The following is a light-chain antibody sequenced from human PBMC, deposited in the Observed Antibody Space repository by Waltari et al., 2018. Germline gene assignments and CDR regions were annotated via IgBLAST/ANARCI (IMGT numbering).Light chain of an antibody. CDR3: QQYKDLPRT. CDR2: DAS. Sequence: DIQMTQSPSSLSASVGDRVSITCQASQDIRNYLSWYQQKPGKAPKLLIYDASNLETGVPSRFSGSASGTDFTFTISSLQPEDIATYDCQQYKDLPRTFGQGTKVEFK. J-gene: IGKJ1*01. V-gene: IGKV1-33*01. CDR1: QDIRNY.